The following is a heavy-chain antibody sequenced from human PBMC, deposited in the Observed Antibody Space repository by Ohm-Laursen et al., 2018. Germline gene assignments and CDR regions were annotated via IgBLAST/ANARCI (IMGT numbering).Heavy chain of an antibody. CDR2: INHSGST. CDR1: GRSFSGYY. V-gene: IGHV4-34*01. Sequence: TLSLTCAVYGRSFSGYYWNWVRQPPGKGLEWIGEINHSGSTNYNPSLKSRVTISVDASKNQFSLNLSSVTAADTAVYYCARGRWVTPFDYWGQGALVTVSS. D-gene: IGHD2-21*02. CDR3: ARGRWVTPFDY. J-gene: IGHJ4*02.